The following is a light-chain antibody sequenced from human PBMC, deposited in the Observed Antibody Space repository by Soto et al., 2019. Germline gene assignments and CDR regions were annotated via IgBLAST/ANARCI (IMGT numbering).Light chain of an antibody. V-gene: IGLV2-14*01. J-gene: IGLJ1*01. Sequence: SLLAQPASLSGSPGQSVPLSCTGTNSDVGGYNYVSWYQQHPGKAPKLMIYDVSGRPSGVSDRFSGSKSGNTASLTISGLQAEDEADYYCSSYTSSSTEVFGTGTKVTVL. CDR2: DVS. CDR1: NSDVGGYNY. CDR3: SSYTSSSTEV.